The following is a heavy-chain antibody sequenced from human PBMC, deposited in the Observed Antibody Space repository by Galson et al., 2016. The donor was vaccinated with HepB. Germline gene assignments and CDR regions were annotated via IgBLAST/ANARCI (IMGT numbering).Heavy chain of an antibody. CDR2: ISANGEAA. CDR1: GFSFSSYD. Sequence: SLRLSCAASGFSFSSYDMNWVRQAPGKGLEWVSIISANGEAAYYTDSVKGRFTIYRDNSKNTLSLQVNTLRAEDTAVYYCARRAEYALGNFWYIYGMDVWGQGTTVTVSS. J-gene: IGHJ6*02. D-gene: IGHD6-13*01. CDR3: ARRAEYALGNFWYIYGMDV. V-gene: IGHV3-23*01.